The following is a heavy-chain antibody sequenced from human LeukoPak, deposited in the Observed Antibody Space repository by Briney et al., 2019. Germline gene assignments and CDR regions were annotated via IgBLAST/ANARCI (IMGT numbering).Heavy chain of an antibody. CDR1: GLTFSTAW. V-gene: IGHV3-15*01. CDR2: IKSEIDGGTA. Sequence: PGGSLRLSRAASGLTFSTAWMIWVRQTPGKGLEWVGRIKSEIDGGTADYAAPVKGRFTISRDDSKHTLFLQMNSLKTEDTAIYYCTTAARFDPWGQGTLVTVSS. CDR3: TTAARFDP. J-gene: IGHJ5*02.